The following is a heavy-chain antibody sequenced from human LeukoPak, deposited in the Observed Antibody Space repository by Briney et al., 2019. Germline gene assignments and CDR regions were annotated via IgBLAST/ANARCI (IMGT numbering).Heavy chain of an antibody. Sequence: GGSLRLSCAASGFTFNIYWMHWVRQTPGKGLVWVSRINTDGSSTTYADSVKGRFTISRDNAKNTLYLQMNSLRAEDTAVYYCARGGTTLDYWGQGTLVTVSS. CDR2: INTDGSST. CDR1: GFTFNIYW. V-gene: IGHV3-74*03. D-gene: IGHD1-7*01. CDR3: ARGGTTLDY. J-gene: IGHJ4*02.